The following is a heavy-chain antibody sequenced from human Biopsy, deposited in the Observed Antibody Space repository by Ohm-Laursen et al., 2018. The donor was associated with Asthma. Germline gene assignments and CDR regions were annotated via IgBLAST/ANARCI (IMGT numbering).Heavy chain of an antibody. CDR3: ARAVDYSHYYGIDV. CDR2: ISVYNGNT. J-gene: IGHJ6*02. Sequence: ASVKVSCKTSGYTFNSAGIAWVRQAPGQGLEWMGWISVYNGNTKVAQKLQDRVTMITDTSTSTAYMELRSLRSDDTAVYFCARAVDYSHYYGIDVWGQGTTVTIS. D-gene: IGHD3-10*01. V-gene: IGHV1-18*01. CDR1: GYTFNSAG.